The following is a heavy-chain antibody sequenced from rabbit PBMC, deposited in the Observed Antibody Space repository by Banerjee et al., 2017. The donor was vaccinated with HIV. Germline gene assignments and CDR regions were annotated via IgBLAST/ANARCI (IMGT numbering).Heavy chain of an antibody. D-gene: IGHD8-1*01. CDR3: VRAGGSNADYFPL. Sequence: QEQLEESGGGLVKPEGSLTLTCKASGFDFSSNVMCWVRQAPGKGLELIACIYTGSSGSTYYASWAKGRFTISRSTSLNTVTLQMTSLTAADTATYFCVRAGGSNADYFPLWGQGTLVTVS. V-gene: IGHV1S47*01. J-gene: IGHJ4*01. CDR1: GFDFSSNV. CDR2: IYTGSSGST.